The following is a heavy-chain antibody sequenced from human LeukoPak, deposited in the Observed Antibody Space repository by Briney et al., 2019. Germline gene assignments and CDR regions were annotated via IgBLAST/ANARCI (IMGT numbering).Heavy chain of an antibody. Sequence: SETLSLTCTVSGGSISSYYWSWIRQPAGKGLEWIGRIYTSGSTNYNPSLKSRVTMSVDTSKNQFSLKLSSVTAADTAVYYCARAHILTGYSADAFDIWGQGTMVTVSS. CDR2: IYTSGST. CDR1: GGSISSYY. D-gene: IGHD3-9*01. V-gene: IGHV4-4*07. CDR3: ARAHILTGYSADAFDI. J-gene: IGHJ3*02.